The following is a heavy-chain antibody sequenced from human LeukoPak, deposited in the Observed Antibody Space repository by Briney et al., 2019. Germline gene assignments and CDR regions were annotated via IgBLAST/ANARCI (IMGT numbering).Heavy chain of an antibody. CDR3: AKGRGWLQFFDY. V-gene: IGHV3-66*01. CDR1: GFTVRSYF. Sequence: GGSLRLSCAASGFTVRSYFMSWVRQAPGKGLEWVSLIYSGGTTFSEDSVKDRFTISRDNSKNTLYLQMNRLRAEDTAVYFCAKGRGWLQFFDYWGQGTLVTVSS. CDR2: IYSGGTT. J-gene: IGHJ4*02. D-gene: IGHD5-24*01.